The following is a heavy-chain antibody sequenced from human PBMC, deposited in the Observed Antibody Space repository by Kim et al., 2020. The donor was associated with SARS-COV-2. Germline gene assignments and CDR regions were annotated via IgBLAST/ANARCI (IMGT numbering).Heavy chain of an antibody. CDR3: AREGYYDSSAMGVYFDY. J-gene: IGHJ4*02. V-gene: IGHV3-30-3*01. CDR2: ISYDGSNK. Sequence: GGSLRLSCAASGFTFSSYAMHWVRQAPGKGLEWVAVISYDGSNKYYADSVKGRFTISRDNSKNTLYLQMNSLRAEDTAVYYCAREGYYDSSAMGVYFDYWGQGALVTVSS. D-gene: IGHD3-22*01. CDR1: GFTFSSYA.